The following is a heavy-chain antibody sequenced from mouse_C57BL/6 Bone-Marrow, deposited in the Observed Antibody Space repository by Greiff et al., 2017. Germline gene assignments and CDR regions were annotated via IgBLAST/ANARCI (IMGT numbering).Heavy chain of an antibody. V-gene: IGHV1-76*01. J-gene: IGHJ4*01. CDR3: ARFYYGNYDYAMDY. D-gene: IGHD2-1*01. Sequence: QVQLQQSGAELVRPGASVKLSCKASGYTFTDYYINWVKQRPGQGLEWIARIYPGSGNTYYNEKFKGKATLTAEKSSSTAYMQLSSLTSEDSAVYFCARFYYGNYDYAMDYWGQGTSVTVSS. CDR1: GYTFTDYY. CDR2: IYPGSGNT.